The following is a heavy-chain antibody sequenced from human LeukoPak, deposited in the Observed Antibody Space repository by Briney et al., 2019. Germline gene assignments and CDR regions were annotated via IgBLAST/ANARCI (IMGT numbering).Heavy chain of an antibody. J-gene: IGHJ4*02. CDR1: GYTFTSYY. CDR2: INPSGGST. CDR3: ARDTRAIVVVVAATLRGYFDY. D-gene: IGHD2-15*01. V-gene: IGHV1-46*01. Sequence: ASVKVSCKASGYTFTSYYMHWVRQAPGQGLEWMGIINPSGGSTSYAQKFQGRVTMTRDTSTSTVYMELSNLRSDDTAVYYCARDTRAIVVVVAATLRGYFDYWGQGTLVTVSS.